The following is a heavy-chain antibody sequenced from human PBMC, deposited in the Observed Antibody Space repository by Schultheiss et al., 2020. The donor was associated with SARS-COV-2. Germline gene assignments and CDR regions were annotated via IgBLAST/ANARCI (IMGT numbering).Heavy chain of an antibody. CDR1: GYTFTSYD. Sequence: ASVKVSCKASGYTFTSYDINWVRQATGQGLEWMGWMNPNSGNTGYAQKFQGRVTMTRNTSISTAYMELSSLRSEDTAVYYCARDRWGEDGMDVWGQGTTVTVSS. D-gene: IGHD3-16*01. CDR3: ARDRWGEDGMDV. J-gene: IGHJ6*02. V-gene: IGHV1-8*01. CDR2: MNPNSGNT.